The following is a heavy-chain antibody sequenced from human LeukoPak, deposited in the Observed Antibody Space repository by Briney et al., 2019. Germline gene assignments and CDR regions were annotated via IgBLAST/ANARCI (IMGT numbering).Heavy chain of an antibody. D-gene: IGHD2-21*01. V-gene: IGHV3-30*02. CDR3: AKDVVVIARGGDY. CDR1: GFTFSSYG. Sequence: GSLRLSCAASGFTFSSYGMHWVRQAPAKGLEWVAFIRYDGSNKYYADSVKGRFTISRDNSKNTLYLQMNSLRAEDTAVYYCAKDVVVIARGGDYWGQGTLVTVSS. CDR2: IRYDGSNK. J-gene: IGHJ4*02.